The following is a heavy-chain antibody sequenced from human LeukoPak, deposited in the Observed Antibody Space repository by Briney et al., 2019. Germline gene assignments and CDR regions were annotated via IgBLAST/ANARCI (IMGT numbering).Heavy chain of an antibody. V-gene: IGHV3-7*03. Sequence: GGSLRLSCAVSGFTFSGFWMSWSRQAPGKGLEWVASINSDGSEGYYADVVKGRFTTSRDNTKNSLYLQTNSLRAEDTAVYYCARSSYSSSSSVWGQGTMVTVSS. D-gene: IGHD6-6*01. CDR3: ARSSYSSSSSV. J-gene: IGHJ3*01. CDR2: INSDGSEG. CDR1: GFTFSGFW.